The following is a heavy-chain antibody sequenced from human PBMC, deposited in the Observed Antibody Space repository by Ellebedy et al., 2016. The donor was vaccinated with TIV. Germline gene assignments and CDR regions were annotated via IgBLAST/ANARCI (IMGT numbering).Heavy chain of an antibody. D-gene: IGHD5-12*01. J-gene: IGHJ6*02. Sequence: GGSLRLSCAASGFTFSDYYMSWIRQAPGKGLEWVSYISSSSIYTNYADSVKGRFTISRDNAKNSLYLQMNGLTAEDSAVYYCATSGYSDTWLFRGMDVWGQGTTVTVSS. CDR3: ATSGYSDTWLFRGMDV. V-gene: IGHV3-11*03. CDR1: GFTFSDYY. CDR2: ISSSSIYT.